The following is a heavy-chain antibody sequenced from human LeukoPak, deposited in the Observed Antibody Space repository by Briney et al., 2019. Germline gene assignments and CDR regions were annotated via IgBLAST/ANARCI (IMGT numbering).Heavy chain of an antibody. V-gene: IGHV1-2*02. CDR2: INPNSGGT. CDR3: AREDRGRYCSGGSCYHDY. CDR1: GYTFTGYY. D-gene: IGHD2-15*01. J-gene: IGHJ4*02. Sequence: ASVKVSCKASGYTFTGYYMHWVRQAPGQGLEWMGWINPNSGGTNYAQKFQGGVTMTRDTSISTAYMELSRLRSDDTAVYYCAREDRGRYCSGGSCYHDYWGQGTLVTVSS.